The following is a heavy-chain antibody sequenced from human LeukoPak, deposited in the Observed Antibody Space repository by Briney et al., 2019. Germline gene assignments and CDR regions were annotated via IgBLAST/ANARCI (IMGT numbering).Heavy chain of an antibody. J-gene: IGHJ4*02. CDR3: AAVPGYSSSWYVGY. Sequence: SETLSLTCTVSGGSISSYYWSWIRQPPGKGLEWIGYIYYSGSTNYSPSLKSRVTISVDTSKNQFSLKLSSVTAADTAVYYCAAVPGYSSSWYVGYWGQGTLVTVSS. CDR1: GGSISSYY. D-gene: IGHD6-13*01. CDR2: IYYSGST. V-gene: IGHV4-59*01.